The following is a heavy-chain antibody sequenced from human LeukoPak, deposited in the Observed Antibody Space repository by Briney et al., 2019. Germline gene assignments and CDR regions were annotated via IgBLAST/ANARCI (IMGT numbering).Heavy chain of an antibody. CDR1: GGSISSSSYY. V-gene: IGHV4-39*01. J-gene: IGHJ5*02. CDR3: ARLSADYDFWSGYSNWFDP. CDR2: IYYSGST. Sequence: PSETLSLTCTVSGGSISSSSYYWGWIRQPPGKGLEWIGSIYYSGSTYYNPSLKSRVTISVDTSKNQFSLKLSSLTAADTAVYYCARLSADYDFWSGYSNWFDPWGQGTLVTVSS. D-gene: IGHD3-3*01.